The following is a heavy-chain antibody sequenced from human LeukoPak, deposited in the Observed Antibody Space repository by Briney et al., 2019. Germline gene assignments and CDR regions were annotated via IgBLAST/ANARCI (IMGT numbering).Heavy chain of an antibody. CDR2: INSEGSST. Sequence: QAGGSLRLSCEVSGFTFSSYWMHWVRQAPGRGLVWVSRINSEGSSTSYADSVKGRFTISRDNAKNTLFLHMNSLRSEDTAVYYCATSRTFDYWGQGTLVTVSS. J-gene: IGHJ4*02. CDR3: ATSRTFDY. CDR1: GFTFSSYW. V-gene: IGHV3-74*01.